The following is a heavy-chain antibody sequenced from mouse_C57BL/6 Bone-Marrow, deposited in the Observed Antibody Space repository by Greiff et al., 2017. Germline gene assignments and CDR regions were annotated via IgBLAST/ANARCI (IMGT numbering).Heavy chain of an antibody. D-gene: IGHD3-2*02. V-gene: IGHV1-55*01. CDR2: IYPGSGST. Sequence: VQLQQPGAELVKPGASVKMSCKASGYTFTSYWITWVKQRPGQGLEWIGDIYPGSGSTNYNEKFKSKATLTVDTSSSTAYMQLSSLTSEDSAVYYCAKETAQALYYFDYWGQGTTLTVSS. J-gene: IGHJ2*01. CDR3: AKETAQALYYFDY. CDR1: GYTFTSYW.